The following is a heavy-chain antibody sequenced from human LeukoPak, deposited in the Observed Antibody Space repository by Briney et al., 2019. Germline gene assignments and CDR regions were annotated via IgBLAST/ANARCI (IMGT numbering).Heavy chain of an antibody. CDR2: ISSSGTYV. D-gene: IGHD3-9*01. V-gene: IGHV3-21*01. Sequence: GGSLRLSCAASGCTFSSYSMNWVRQAPGKGLEWVSSISSSGTYVYYADSVKGRFTISRDNAKNSLSLQMNSLRADDAAVYYCARASSKQLAGYLPDGFDIWGQGTMVTVSS. CDR3: ARASSKQLAGYLPDGFDI. CDR1: GCTFSSYS. J-gene: IGHJ3*02.